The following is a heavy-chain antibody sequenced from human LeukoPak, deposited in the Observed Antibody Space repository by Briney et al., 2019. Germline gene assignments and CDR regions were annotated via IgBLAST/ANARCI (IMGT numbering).Heavy chain of an antibody. Sequence: SETLSLTCTVSGGSVSGGSYYWSWIRQPPGKGLEWIGYIYYSGSTNYNPSLKSRVTISVDTSKNQFSLKLSSVTAADTAVYYCAREAFGIQRDWFDPWGQGTLVTVSS. J-gene: IGHJ5*02. CDR3: AREAFGIQRDWFDP. D-gene: IGHD3-10*01. CDR2: IYYSGST. V-gene: IGHV4-61*01. CDR1: GGSVSGGSYY.